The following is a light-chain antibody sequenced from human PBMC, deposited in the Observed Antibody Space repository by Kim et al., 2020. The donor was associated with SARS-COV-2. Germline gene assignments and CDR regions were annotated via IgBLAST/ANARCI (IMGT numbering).Light chain of an antibody. CDR1: QRVSSSY. CDR2: GAS. CDR3: QQYGSSLIT. J-gene: IGKJ5*01. V-gene: IGKV3-20*01. Sequence: ENVLTQSPGTLSLSPGERATLSCRASQRVSSSYLAWYQQKPGQAPRLLIYGASSRATGIPDRFSGSGSGTDFTLTISRLEPEDFAVYYCQQYGSSLITFGQGTRLRL.